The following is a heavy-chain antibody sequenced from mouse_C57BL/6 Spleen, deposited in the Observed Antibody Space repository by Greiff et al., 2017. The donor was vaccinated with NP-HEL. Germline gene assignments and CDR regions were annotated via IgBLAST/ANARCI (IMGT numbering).Heavy chain of an antibody. V-gene: IGHV1-80*01. Sequence: QVQLQQSGAELVKPGASVKISCKASGYAFSSYWMNWVKQRPGKGLEWIGQIYPGDGDTNYNGKFKGKATLTADKSSSTAYMQLSSLTSEDSAVYFCARDYGSSYVMDYWGQGTSVTVSS. J-gene: IGHJ4*01. CDR1: GYAFSSYW. CDR2: IYPGDGDT. CDR3: ARDYGSSYVMDY. D-gene: IGHD1-1*01.